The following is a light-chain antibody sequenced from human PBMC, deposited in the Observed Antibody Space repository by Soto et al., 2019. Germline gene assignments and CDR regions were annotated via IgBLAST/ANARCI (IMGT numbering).Light chain of an antibody. Sequence: EIVLTQSPATLSLSPGERATLSCRASQSVSSYLAWYQQKPGQAPRLLIYDASNRATGIPARFSGSGSGTSFTLTISSLEPEDFAVYYCRQRSNWPPYTFGQGTKLEIK. CDR3: RQRSNWPPYT. J-gene: IGKJ2*01. V-gene: IGKV3-11*01. CDR2: DAS. CDR1: QSVSSY.